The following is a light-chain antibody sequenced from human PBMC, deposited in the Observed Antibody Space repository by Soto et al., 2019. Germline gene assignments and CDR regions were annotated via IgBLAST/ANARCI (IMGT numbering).Light chain of an antibody. CDR2: DVS. J-gene: IGLJ3*02. CDR1: SSDVGSYNY. Sequence: QSVLTQPASVSGSPGQSITISCTGTSSDVGSYNYVSWYQQYPGKAPKLMIYDVSNRPSGVSYRFSGSKSGNTASLTISGLQAEAEADYDCSSYTTSSTQVVFGGGTKLTVL. CDR3: SSYTTSSTQVV. V-gene: IGLV2-14*01.